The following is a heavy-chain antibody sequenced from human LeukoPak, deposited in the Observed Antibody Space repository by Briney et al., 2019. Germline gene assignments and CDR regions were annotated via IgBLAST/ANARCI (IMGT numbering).Heavy chain of an antibody. V-gene: IGHV3-30*18. CDR1: GFTFSSYG. J-gene: IGHJ4*02. CDR3: AKEFKSSGWYVVDY. D-gene: IGHD6-19*01. CDR2: ISYDGSNK. Sequence: GRPLRLSCAASGFTFSSYGMHWVRQAPGKGLEWVAVISYDGSNKYYADSVKGRFTISGDNSKNTLYLQMNSLRAEDTAVYYCAKEFKSSGWYVVDYWGQGTLVTVSS.